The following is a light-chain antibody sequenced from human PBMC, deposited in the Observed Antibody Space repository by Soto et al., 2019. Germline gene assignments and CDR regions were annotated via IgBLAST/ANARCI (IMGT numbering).Light chain of an antibody. CDR1: RSISRN. Sequence: EMVMTQSPATLSGSPGEGVTLSCRASRSISRNLAWYQQKPGQAPRLLIYGASTRATGIPDRFSGSGSGTEFTLTINSLQSEDFAVYYCQPHNNWPVVTFGGGTRVEIK. V-gene: IGKV3-15*01. CDR3: QPHNNWPVVT. J-gene: IGKJ4*01. CDR2: GAS.